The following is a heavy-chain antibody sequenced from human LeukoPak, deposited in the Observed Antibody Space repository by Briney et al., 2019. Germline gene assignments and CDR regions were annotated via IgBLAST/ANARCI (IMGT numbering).Heavy chain of an antibody. CDR2: IYSGGST. J-gene: IGHJ1*01. V-gene: IGHV3-53*01. D-gene: IGHD4-23*01. CDR3: AGISVVTRYFQH. CDR1: GFTVSSNY. Sequence: GGSLRLSCAASGFTVSSNYMSWVRQAPGKGLEWVSVIYSGGSTYYADSVKGRFTIPRDNSKNTLYLQMNSLRAEDTAVYYCAGISVVTRYFQHWGQGTLVTVSS.